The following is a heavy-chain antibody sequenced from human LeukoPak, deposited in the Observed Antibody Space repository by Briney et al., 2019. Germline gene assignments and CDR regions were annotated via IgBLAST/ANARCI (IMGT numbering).Heavy chain of an antibody. CDR3: ATAPVGNLDDYYYYMDV. V-gene: IGHV4-59*01. CDR1: GGSISSYY. CDR2: IYYSGST. D-gene: IGHD4-23*01. J-gene: IGHJ6*03. Sequence: SETLSLTCTVSGGSISSYYWSWIRQPPGKGLEWIGYIYYSGSTNYNPSLKSRVTISVDTSKNQFSLKLSSVTAADTAAYYCATAPVGNLDDYYYYMDVWGKGTTVTVSS.